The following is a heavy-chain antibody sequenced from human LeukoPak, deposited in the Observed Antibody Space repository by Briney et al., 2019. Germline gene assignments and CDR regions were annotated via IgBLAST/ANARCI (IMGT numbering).Heavy chain of an antibody. D-gene: IGHD5-24*01. CDR2: ISSSGSTI. Sequence: GGSLRLSCAASGFTLSGYEMNWVRQAPGKGLEWVSYISSSGSTIYYADSVKGRFTISRDNAKNSLYLQMNSLRAEDTAVYYCARELVTTIIGDYWGQGTLVTVSS. CDR1: GFTLSGYE. V-gene: IGHV3-48*03. J-gene: IGHJ4*02. CDR3: ARELVTTIIGDY.